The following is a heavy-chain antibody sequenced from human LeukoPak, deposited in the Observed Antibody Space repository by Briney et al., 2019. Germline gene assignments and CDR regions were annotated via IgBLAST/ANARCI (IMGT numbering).Heavy chain of an antibody. CDR3: ARGVVCSSTSCYLEPVLGWGYYYYYYMDV. CDR2: INHSGST. Sequence: TSETLSLTCTVSGGSISSSSYYWGWIRQPPGKGLEWIGEINHSGSTNYNPSLKSRVTISADTSKNQFSLKLSSVTAADTAVYYCARGVVCSSTSCYLEPVLGWGYYYYYYMDVWGKGTTVTVSS. D-gene: IGHD2-2*01. J-gene: IGHJ6*03. CDR1: GGSISSSSYY. V-gene: IGHV4-39*07.